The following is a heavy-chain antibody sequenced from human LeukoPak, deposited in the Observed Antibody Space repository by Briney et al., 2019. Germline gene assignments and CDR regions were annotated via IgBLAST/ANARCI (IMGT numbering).Heavy chain of an antibody. V-gene: IGHV3-74*03. CDR3: ARDDGSGVDY. CDR2: ISSDGSFT. D-gene: IGHD2-15*01. J-gene: IGHJ4*02. CDR1: GFTFSRYW. Sequence: GSLRLSCAASGFTFSRYWMLWARQAPGKGLVWVSRISSDGSFTTYADSVKGRFTISRDNAKNTLYLQMSSLRAEDTAVYYCARDDGSGVDYWGQGTLVTVS.